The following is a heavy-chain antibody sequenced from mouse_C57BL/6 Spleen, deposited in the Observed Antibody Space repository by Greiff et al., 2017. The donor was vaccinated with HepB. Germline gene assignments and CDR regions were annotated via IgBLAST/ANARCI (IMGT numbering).Heavy chain of an antibody. V-gene: IGHV1-15*01. J-gene: IGHJ2*01. Sequence: VKLMESGAELVRPGASVTLSCKASGYTFTDYEMHWVKQTPVHGLEWIGAIDPETGGTAYNQKFKGKAILTADKSSSTAYMELRSLTSEDSAVYYCTRYYGRRYFDYWGQGTTLTVSS. D-gene: IGHD1-1*01. CDR2: IDPETGGT. CDR3: TRYYGRRYFDY. CDR1: GYTFTDYE.